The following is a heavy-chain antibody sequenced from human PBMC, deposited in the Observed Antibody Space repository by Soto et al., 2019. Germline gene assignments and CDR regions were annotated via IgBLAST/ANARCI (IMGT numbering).Heavy chain of an antibody. V-gene: IGHV4-39*01. CDR2: IYYSGST. D-gene: IGHD2-2*03. Sequence: SETLSLTCTVSGGSISSSSYYWGWIRQPPGKGLEWIGSIYYSGSTYYNPSLKSRVTISVDTSKNRFSLKLSSVTAADTAVYYCARLALDIVVVPAPGVREYYFDYWGQGTLVTVSS. J-gene: IGHJ4*02. CDR3: ARLALDIVVVPAPGVREYYFDY. CDR1: GGSISSSSYY.